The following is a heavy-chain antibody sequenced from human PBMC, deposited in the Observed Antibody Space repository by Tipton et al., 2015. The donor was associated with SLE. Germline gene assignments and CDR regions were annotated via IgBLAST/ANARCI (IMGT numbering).Heavy chain of an antibody. Sequence: TLSLTCTVSGGSISSYYWRWIRQPAGKGLEWIGRIYPTGNTNYNPSLNSRVTMSVDTSKNHFSLKLSSVTAADTAVYYCARHDTNYGRNWFDPWGQGTLVTVSS. J-gene: IGHJ5*02. CDR2: IYPTGNT. CDR3: ARHDTNYGRNWFDP. D-gene: IGHD2-8*01. V-gene: IGHV4-4*07. CDR1: GGSISSYY.